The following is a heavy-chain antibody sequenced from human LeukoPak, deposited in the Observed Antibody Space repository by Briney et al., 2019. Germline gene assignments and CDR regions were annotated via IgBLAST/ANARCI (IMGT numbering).Heavy chain of an antibody. CDR1: GYTFTGYY. CDR3: ARARSYRHQLNALSYWFDP. V-gene: IGHV1-8*02. D-gene: IGHD5-24*01. Sequence: ASVKVSCKASGYTFTGYYMHWVRQAAGQGLEWMGWMNPDSGNTGYAQRFQGRVIMTSDTSINTAYMELTSLRSEDTAVYYCARARSYRHQLNALSYWFDPWGQGTLVTVSS. J-gene: IGHJ5*02. CDR2: MNPDSGNT.